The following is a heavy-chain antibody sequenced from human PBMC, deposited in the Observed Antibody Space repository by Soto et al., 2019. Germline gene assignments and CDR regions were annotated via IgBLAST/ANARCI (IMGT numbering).Heavy chain of an antibody. D-gene: IGHD1-26*01. CDR3: TRALSGSYDH. Sequence: SQTLSLTCAISGDSVSSKSAALNWIRQSPSRGLEWLGRTYYRSKWSTDYAISVKSRITINPDTSNNHFSLQLKSVTPEDTAVYYCTRALSGSYDHWGQGTLVTVSS. CDR1: GDSVSSKSAA. V-gene: IGHV6-1*01. J-gene: IGHJ5*02. CDR2: TYYRSKWST.